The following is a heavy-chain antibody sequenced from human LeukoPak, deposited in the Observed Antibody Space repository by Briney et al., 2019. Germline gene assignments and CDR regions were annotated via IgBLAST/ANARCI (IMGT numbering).Heavy chain of an antibody. Sequence: PGRSLRLSCAAPGFTFSSYAMHWVRQAPGKGLEWVAVISYDGSNKYYADSVKGRFTISRDNSKNTLYLQMNSLRAEDTAVYYCARDVTTVSPVFDYWGQGTLVTVSS. CDR3: ARDVTTVSPVFDY. V-gene: IGHV3-30*04. D-gene: IGHD4-17*01. CDR2: ISYDGSNK. J-gene: IGHJ4*02. CDR1: GFTFSSYA.